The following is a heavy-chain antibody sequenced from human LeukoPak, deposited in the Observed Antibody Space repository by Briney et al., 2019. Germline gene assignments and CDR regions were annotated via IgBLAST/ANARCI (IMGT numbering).Heavy chain of an antibody. CDR1: GFTFSSYW. D-gene: IGHD6-19*01. V-gene: IGHV3-7*01. CDR3: ARAVAGSYYYYGMDV. J-gene: IGHJ6*02. CDR2: IKQDGSEK. Sequence: GGSLRLSCAASGFTFSSYWMSWVRQAPGKGLEWVANIKQDGSEKYYVESVKGRFTISRDNAKNSLYLQMNSLRAEDTAVYYCARAVAGSYYYYGMDVWGQGTTVTVSS.